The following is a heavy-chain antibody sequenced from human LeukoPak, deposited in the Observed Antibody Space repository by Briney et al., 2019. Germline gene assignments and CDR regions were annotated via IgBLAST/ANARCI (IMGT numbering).Heavy chain of an antibody. Sequence: SETLSLTCTVSGASVSSGSYYWTWIRQPPGKGLEWIGYIFYSGSANYNPSLESRVTISFDTSKNQFSLKLTSVTAADTAVYYCARDPGVTTGTYYFDSWGQGSLVTVSS. V-gene: IGHV4-61*01. CDR1: GASVSSGSYY. J-gene: IGHJ4*02. D-gene: IGHD1-1*01. CDR2: IFYSGSA. CDR3: ARDPGVTTGTYYFDS.